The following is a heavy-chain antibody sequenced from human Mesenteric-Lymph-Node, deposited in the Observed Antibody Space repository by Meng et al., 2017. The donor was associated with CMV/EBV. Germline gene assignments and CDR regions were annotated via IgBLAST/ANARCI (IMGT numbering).Heavy chain of an antibody. V-gene: IGHV4-38-2*02. CDR3: ARMRFLEWSHYFDY. CDR2: IYHSGST. J-gene: IGHJ4*02. D-gene: IGHD3-3*01. CDR1: GYSISSGYY. Sequence: GSLSLTCTVSGYSISSGYYWGWIRQPPGKGLEWIGSIYHSGSTYYNPSLKSRVTISVDTSKNQFSLKLSSVTAADTAVYYCARMRFLEWSHYFDYWGQGTLVTVSS.